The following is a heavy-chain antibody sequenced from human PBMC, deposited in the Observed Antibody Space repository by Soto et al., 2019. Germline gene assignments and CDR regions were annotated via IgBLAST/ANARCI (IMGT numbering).Heavy chain of an antibody. CDR1: GFTFSNYD. D-gene: IGHD2-2*01. CDR2: LSFDGTSK. Sequence: VQLVESGGGVVQPGRSLRLSCAASGFTFSNYDMHWVRQAPGEGLEWVAVLSFDGTSKNYADSVKGRFTISRDNSHNTLFLQMNSLRTEDTAVYFCAKDFYTVRVPAAPRPHYFDFWGPGTLVTVSS. CDR3: AKDFYTVRVPAAPRPHYFDF. J-gene: IGHJ4*02. V-gene: IGHV3-30*18.